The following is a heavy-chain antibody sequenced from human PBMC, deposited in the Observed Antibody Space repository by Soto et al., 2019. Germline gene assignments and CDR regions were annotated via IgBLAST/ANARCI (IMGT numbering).Heavy chain of an antibody. CDR2: IYYSGST. Sequence: NPSETLSLTCTVSGGSVSSGSYYWSWIRQPPGKGLEWIGYIYYSGSTNYNPSLKSRVTISVDTSKNQFSLKLSSVTAADTAVYYCARVGADRAVAANDAFDIWGQGTMVTVSS. CDR3: ARVGADRAVAANDAFDI. D-gene: IGHD6-19*01. J-gene: IGHJ3*02. CDR1: GGSVSSGSYY. V-gene: IGHV4-61*01.